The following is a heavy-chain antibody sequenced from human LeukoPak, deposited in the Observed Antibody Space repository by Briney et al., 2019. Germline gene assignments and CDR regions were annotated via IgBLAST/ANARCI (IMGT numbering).Heavy chain of an antibody. D-gene: IGHD6-6*01. Sequence: PGGSLRLSCAASGFTFSSYAMSWVRQAPGKGLEWVSAISGSGGSTYYADSVKGRFTISRDNSKNTLYLQMNSLRAEDTAVYYCAKVEAAHYYYYYMNVWGEGTTVTVSS. CDR2: ISGSGGST. J-gene: IGHJ6*03. CDR3: AKVEAAHYYYYYMNV. V-gene: IGHV3-23*01. CDR1: GFTFSSYA.